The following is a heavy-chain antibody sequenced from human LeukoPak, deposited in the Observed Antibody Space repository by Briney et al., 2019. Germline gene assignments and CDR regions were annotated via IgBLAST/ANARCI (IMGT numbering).Heavy chain of an antibody. CDR2: SSWNCGSI. CDR3: VKDSGRPRAYGMDV. CDR1: GFTPADYS. Sequence: SPRLSSATSGFTPADYSMHWVRQAPGKGLESVSGSSWNCGSIEDADPVNGRFANSRENAKTSLYLQMNSLRVEDTALYYCVKDSGRPRAYGMDVGGEGTTLTLPS. D-gene: IGHD1-26*01. V-gene: IGHV3-9*02. J-gene: IGHJ6*04.